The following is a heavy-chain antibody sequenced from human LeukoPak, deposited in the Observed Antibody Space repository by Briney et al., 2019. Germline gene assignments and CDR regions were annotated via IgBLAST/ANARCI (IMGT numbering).Heavy chain of an antibody. Sequence: GGSLRLPCAASGFTFSSYEINWVRQAPGKGLEWVSYISNSGSTIYYADSVKGRFTISRDNAKNSLYLQMNSLRAEDTAVYYCARDGKDYDSSGYHFDYWGQGTLVTVSS. CDR1: GFTFSSYE. D-gene: IGHD3-22*01. CDR2: ISNSGSTI. V-gene: IGHV3-48*03. CDR3: ARDGKDYDSSGYHFDY. J-gene: IGHJ4*02.